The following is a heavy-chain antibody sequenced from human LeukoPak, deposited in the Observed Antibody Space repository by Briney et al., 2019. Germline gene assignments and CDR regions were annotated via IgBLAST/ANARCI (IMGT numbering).Heavy chain of an antibody. CDR1: GFSFSSYE. D-gene: IGHD3-22*01. CDR3: ARIDQGYYYDSSGYYYFDY. CDR2: ISASGTLT. V-gene: IGHV3-48*03. J-gene: IGHJ4*02. Sequence: PGGSLRLSCAASGFSFSSYEMNWVRQAPGKGLEWISYISASGTLTHYADSVEGRFTISRDNAKNSLYLQMNSLRAEDTAVYYCARIDQGYYYDSSGYYYFDYWGQGTLVTVSS.